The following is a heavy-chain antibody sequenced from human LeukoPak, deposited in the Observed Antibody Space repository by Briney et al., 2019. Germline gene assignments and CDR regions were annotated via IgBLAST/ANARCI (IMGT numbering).Heavy chain of an antibody. D-gene: IGHD4-23*01. CDR2: IYNSGST. J-gene: IGHJ4*02. V-gene: IGHV4-4*07. Sequence: PSETLSLTCTVSGGTISDYYWTWIRQPAGKGLEWIGRIYNSGSTNYNPYLKSRVTMSVDTSKNQFSLKLSSVTAADTAVYYCARSTTVVTLPFDYWGQGTLVTVSS. CDR3: ARSTTVVTLPFDY. CDR1: GGTISDYY.